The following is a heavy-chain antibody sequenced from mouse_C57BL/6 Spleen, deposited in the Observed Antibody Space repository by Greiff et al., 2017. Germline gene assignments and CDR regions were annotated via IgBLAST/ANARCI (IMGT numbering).Heavy chain of an antibody. CDR2: IYPGDGDT. J-gene: IGHJ1*03. CDR3: AREGKRDFDV. V-gene: IGHV1-82*01. D-gene: IGHD2-1*01. CDR1: GYAFSSSW. Sequence: QVHVKQSGPELVKPGASVKISCKASGYAFSSSWMNWVKQRPGKGLEWIGRIYPGDGDTNYNGKFKGKATLTADKSSSTAYMQLSSLTSEDSAVYFCAREGKRDFDVWGTGTTVTVSS.